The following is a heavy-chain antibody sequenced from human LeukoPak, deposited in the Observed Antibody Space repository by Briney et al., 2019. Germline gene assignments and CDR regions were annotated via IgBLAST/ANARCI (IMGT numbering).Heavy chain of an antibody. V-gene: IGHV1-2*02. J-gene: IGHJ6*02. D-gene: IGHD3-10*01. Sequence: ASVKVSCKASGYTFTGYYMHWVRQAPGQGLEWMGWINPNSGGTNYAQKFQGRVTMTRDTSISTAYMELSRLRSDDTAVYYCARDRDYYGSGSYYNPSAYGMDVWGQGTTVTVSS. CDR3: ARDRDYYGSGSYYNPSAYGMDV. CDR1: GYTFTGYY. CDR2: INPNSGGT.